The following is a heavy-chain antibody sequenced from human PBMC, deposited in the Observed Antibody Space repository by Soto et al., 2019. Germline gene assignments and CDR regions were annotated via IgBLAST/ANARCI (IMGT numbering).Heavy chain of an antibody. CDR1: GFTFSSYA. CDR2: ISGSAATT. Sequence: EVQLLESGGGLVQPGGSLRLSCAASGFTFSSYAMSWVRQAPGKGLEWVSAISGSAATTFYADSVKGRFTVSRDNSKKTLYLQMNSLRAEDTALYYCARGPRYCSGYSCDYYMDVWGKGTTVTVSS. CDR3: ARGPRYCSGYSCDYYMDV. V-gene: IGHV3-23*01. J-gene: IGHJ6*03. D-gene: IGHD2-15*01.